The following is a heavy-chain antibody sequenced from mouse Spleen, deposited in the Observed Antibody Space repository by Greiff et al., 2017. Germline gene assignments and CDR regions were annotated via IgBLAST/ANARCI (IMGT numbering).Heavy chain of an antibody. J-gene: IGHJ3*01. V-gene: IGHV6-6*01. Sequence: EVMLVESGGGLVQPGGSMKLSCAASGFTFSDAWMDWVRQSPEKGLEWVAEIRNKANNHATYYAESVKGRFTISRDDSKSSVYLQMNSLRAEDTGIYYCTTPLTTMVDPFAYWGQGTLVTVSA. CDR2: IRNKANNHAT. D-gene: IGHD1-1*01. CDR1: GFTFSDAW. CDR3: TTPLTTMVDPFAY.